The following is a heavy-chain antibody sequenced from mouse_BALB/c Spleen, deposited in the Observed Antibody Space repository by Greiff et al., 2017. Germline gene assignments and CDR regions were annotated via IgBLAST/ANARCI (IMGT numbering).Heavy chain of an antibody. CDR1: GFSLTSYG. CDR2: IWAGGST. D-gene: IGHD2-1*01. CDR3: ARGGNCGYAMDY. Sequence: QVQLQQSGPGLVAPSQSLSITCTVSGFSLTSYGVSWVRQPPGKGLEWLGVIWAGGSTNYNSALMSRLSISKDNSKSQVFLKMNSLQTDDTAMYYGARGGNCGYAMDYWGQGTSVTVSS. V-gene: IGHV2-9*02. J-gene: IGHJ4*01.